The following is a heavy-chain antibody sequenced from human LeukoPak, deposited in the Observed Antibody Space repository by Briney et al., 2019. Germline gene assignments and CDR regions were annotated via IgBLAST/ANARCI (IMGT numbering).Heavy chain of an antibody. CDR3: AKDEGVNYAFDAFDI. Sequence: GRSLRLSCAASGFTFSSYAMHWVRQAPGKGLEWVAVISYDGSNKYYADSVKGRFTISRDNSKNTLYLQMNSLRAEDTAVYYCAKDEGVNYAFDAFDIWGQGTMVTVSS. V-gene: IGHV3-30-3*01. CDR2: ISYDGSNK. CDR1: GFTFSSYA. D-gene: IGHD1-7*01. J-gene: IGHJ3*02.